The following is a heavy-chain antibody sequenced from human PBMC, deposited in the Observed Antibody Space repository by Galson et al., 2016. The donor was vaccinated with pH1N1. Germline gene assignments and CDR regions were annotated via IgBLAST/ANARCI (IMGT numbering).Heavy chain of an antibody. Sequence: SVKVSCKASGYTFTTYDINWVRQAPGQGPEWVGWMNPTSGTTGYAQKFQGRVTMTRSISINTVYMELNSLSSEDTAVYYCARVDSSKWQRGWLDPWGQGTLVTVSS. J-gene: IGHJ5*02. D-gene: IGHD6-13*01. CDR2: MNPTSGTT. CDR3: ARVDSSKWQRGWLDP. V-gene: IGHV1-8*01. CDR1: GYTFTTYD.